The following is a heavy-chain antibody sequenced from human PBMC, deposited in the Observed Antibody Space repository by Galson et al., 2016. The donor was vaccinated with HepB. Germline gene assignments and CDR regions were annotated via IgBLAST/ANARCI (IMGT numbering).Heavy chain of an antibody. J-gene: IGHJ4*02. D-gene: IGHD1-14*01. CDR3: AGGKRGNHHWDY. Sequence: SLRLSCAGSGFTFSDYYMSWIRQSPGKGLEWVSHINSAGTYTNHADFVKGRFTISRDSAQNSLYLQMNSLRVEDTAVYYCAGGKRGNHHWDYWGQGTLVSVSS. CDR1: GFTFSDYY. V-gene: IGHV3-11*06. CDR2: INSAGTYT.